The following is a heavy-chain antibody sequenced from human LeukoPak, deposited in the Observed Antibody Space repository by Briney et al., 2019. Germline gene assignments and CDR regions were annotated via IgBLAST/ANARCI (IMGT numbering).Heavy chain of an antibody. CDR3: ARALSDYAWGTDLDY. D-gene: IGHD3-16*01. CDR2: IWYDGSNK. V-gene: IGHV3-33*08. J-gene: IGHJ4*02. CDR1: GFTFSSYG. Sequence: GGSLRLSCAASGFTFSSYGMHWVRQAPGKGLEWVAVIWYDGSNKYYADSVKGRFTISRDNSKNTLYLQMNSLRAEDTAVYYCARALSDYAWGTDLDYWGQGTLVTVSS.